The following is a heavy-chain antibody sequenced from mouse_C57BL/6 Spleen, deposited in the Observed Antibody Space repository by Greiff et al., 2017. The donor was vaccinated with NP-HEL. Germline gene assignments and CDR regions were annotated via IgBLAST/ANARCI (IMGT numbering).Heavy chain of an antibody. Sequence: DVKLVESGGDLVKPGGSLKLSCAASGFTFSSYGMSWVRQTPDKRLEWVATISSGGSYTYYPDSVKGRFTISRDNAKNTLYLQMSSLKSEDTAMYYCARHAEVGRGHVYFDYWGQGTTLTVSS. CDR3: ARHAEVGRGHVYFDY. CDR1: GFTFSSYG. D-gene: IGHD1-1*02. J-gene: IGHJ2*01. CDR2: ISSGGSYT. V-gene: IGHV5-6*02.